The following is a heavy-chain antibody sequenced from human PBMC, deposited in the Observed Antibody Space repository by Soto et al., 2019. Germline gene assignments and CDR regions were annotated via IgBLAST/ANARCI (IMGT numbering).Heavy chain of an antibody. Sequence: QVQLVESGGGVVQPGRSLRLSCAASGFTFSSYGMHWVRQAPGKGLEWVAVIWYDGSNKYYADSVKGRFTISRDNSKNTRYLQMNRLRAEDTAVYYCARVRAYCGGDCYDYYYYYGMDVWGQGTTVTVSS. CDR3: ARVRAYCGGDCYDYYYYYGMDV. D-gene: IGHD2-21*02. J-gene: IGHJ6*02. V-gene: IGHV3-33*01. CDR2: IWYDGSNK. CDR1: GFTFSSYG.